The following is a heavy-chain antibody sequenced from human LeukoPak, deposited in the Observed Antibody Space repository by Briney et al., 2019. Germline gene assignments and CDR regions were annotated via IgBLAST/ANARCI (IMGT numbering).Heavy chain of an antibody. CDR1: GGSISNYH. V-gene: IGHV4-4*07. J-gene: IGHJ6*03. CDR2: MDPSGRA. CDR3: ATEGRLPYCNGVTCHSGYYYDYMDV. Sequence: SETLSLTCTVSGGSISNYHWSWIRHSAAKGLEWIGRMDPSGRADFNPSLQSRVTMSFDTSKTQFSLKLMSVTATDTAVYFCATEGRLPYCNGVTCHSGYYYDYMDVWGKGTTVTISS. D-gene: IGHD2-15*01.